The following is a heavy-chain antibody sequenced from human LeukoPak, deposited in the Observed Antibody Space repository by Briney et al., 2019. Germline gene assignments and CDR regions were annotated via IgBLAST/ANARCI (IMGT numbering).Heavy chain of an antibody. CDR3: ARALLVGATKYYFDY. CDR1: GGSFSGYY. V-gene: IGHV4-34*01. D-gene: IGHD1-26*01. J-gene: IGHJ4*02. CDR2: ISHSGST. Sequence: PSETLSLTCAVYGGSFSGYYWSWIRQPPGKGLEWIGEISHSGSTNYNPSLKSRVTISVDTSKNQFSLKLSSVTAADTAVYYCARALLVGATKYYFDYWGQGTLVTVSS.